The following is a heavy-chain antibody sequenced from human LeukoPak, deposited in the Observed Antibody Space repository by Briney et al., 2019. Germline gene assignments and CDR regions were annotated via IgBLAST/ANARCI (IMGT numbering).Heavy chain of an antibody. D-gene: IGHD3-22*01. CDR2: IYYSGST. V-gene: IGHV4-39*01. J-gene: IGHJ4*02. CDR1: GGSISSSSYY. Sequence: PSETLSLTCTVSGGSISSSSYYWGWIRQPPGKGLEWIGSIYYSGSTYYNPSLKSRVTISVDTSKNQFSLKLSSVTAADTAVYYCARHLYYDSSGYYPVVFVYWGQGTLVTVSS. CDR3: ARHLYYDSSGYYPVVFVY.